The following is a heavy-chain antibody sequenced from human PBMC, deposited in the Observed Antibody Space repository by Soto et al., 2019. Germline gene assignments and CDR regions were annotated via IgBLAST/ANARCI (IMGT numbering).Heavy chain of an antibody. CDR3: ARQYGDTGEYYYYYYGMDV. J-gene: IGHJ6*02. V-gene: IGHV4-59*01. Sequence: PSETLSLTCTVSGGSISSYYWSWIRQPPGKGLEWIGYIYYSGSTNYNPSLKSRVTISVDTSKNQFSRKLSSVTAADKAVYYCARQYGDTGEYYYYYYGMDVWGQGTTVTVSS. CDR1: GGSISSYY. D-gene: IGHD4-17*01. CDR2: IYYSGST.